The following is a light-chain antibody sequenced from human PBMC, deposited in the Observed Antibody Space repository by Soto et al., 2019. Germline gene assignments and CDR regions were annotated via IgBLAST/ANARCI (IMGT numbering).Light chain of an antibody. CDR2: AAA. J-gene: IGKJ2*01. CDR3: QQTHSTIHS. CDR1: QSIERY. Sequence: DIQMTQSPSSLSASIGDTITIRCRASQSIERYLNWYQKKEGRAPQLLMFAAANLESGVPSRFRGSGSGTDFTLTISSLQPEDVATYYCQQTHSTIHSFGQGTKVDIK. V-gene: IGKV1-39*01.